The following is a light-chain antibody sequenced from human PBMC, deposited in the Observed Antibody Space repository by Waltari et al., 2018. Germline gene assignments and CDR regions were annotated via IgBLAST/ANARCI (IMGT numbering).Light chain of an antibody. J-gene: IGLJ2*01. CDR3: QSYDITLNAVV. CDR1: ISHTVAVYV. V-gene: IGLV1-40*01. Sequence: QSVLTQPPSVSGAPGQRVSLSCSGSISHTVAVYVVPSYQHLPGIPPKLLVYGNNNRPSGVPDRFSASKSATSASLAITGLEAEDEADYYCQSYDITLNAVVFGAGTKVTVL. CDR2: GNN.